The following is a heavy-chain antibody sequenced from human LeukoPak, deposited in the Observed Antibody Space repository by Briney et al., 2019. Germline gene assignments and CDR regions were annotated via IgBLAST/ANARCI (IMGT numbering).Heavy chain of an antibody. CDR2: IYHSGST. CDR1: GYSISRGYY. J-gene: IGHJ4*02. Sequence: KSSETLSLTCTVSGYSISRGYYWGWIRQPPGKGLEWIGCIYHSGSTYYNPSLKSRVTISVDTSKNQFSLRLSSVTAADTAVYYCAREHGSGYYFDYWGQGTLVTVSS. CDR3: AREHGSGYYFDY. D-gene: IGHD3-10*01. V-gene: IGHV4-38-2*02.